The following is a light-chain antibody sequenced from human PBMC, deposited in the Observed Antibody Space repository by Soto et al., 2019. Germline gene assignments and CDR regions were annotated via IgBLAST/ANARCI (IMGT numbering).Light chain of an antibody. V-gene: IGLV7-46*01. CDR3: LLSYSGARPYVV. CDR1: TGAVTSGHY. J-gene: IGLJ2*01. Sequence: QAVVTQEPSLTVSPGGTVTLTCGSSTGAVTSGHYPYWFQQKPGQAPRTLIYDTSNKHSWTPARFSGSLLGGKAALILSGAQPEDEAEYYCLLSYSGARPYVVFGGGTKVTVL. CDR2: DTS.